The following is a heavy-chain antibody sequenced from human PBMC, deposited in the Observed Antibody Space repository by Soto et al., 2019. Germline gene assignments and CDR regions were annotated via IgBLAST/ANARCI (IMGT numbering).Heavy chain of an antibody. V-gene: IGHV1-18*04. J-gene: IGHJ4*02. Sequence: ASVKVSCKASGYTFTSYGISWVRQAPGQGLEWMGWISAYNGNTNYAQKLQGRVTMTTDTSTSTAYMELRSLRSDDTAVYYCARGPPGVKPTYYDFWSRYDYWGQGTLVTVYS. CDR1: GYTFTSYG. D-gene: IGHD3-3*01. CDR3: ARGPPGVKPTYYDFWSRYDY. CDR2: ISAYNGNT.